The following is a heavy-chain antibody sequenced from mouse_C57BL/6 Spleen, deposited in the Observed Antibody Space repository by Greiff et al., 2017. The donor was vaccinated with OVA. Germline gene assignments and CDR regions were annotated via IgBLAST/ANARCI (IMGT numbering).Heavy chain of an antibody. D-gene: IGHD4-1*01. CDR2: IWGDGST. J-gene: IGHJ1*03. V-gene: IGHV2-3*01. Sequence: VKLVESGPGLVAPSQSLSITCTVPGFSLTSYGLSWVGQPPGKGLEWLGVIWGDGSTNYHSALRSRLSISKDNSKSQVFLKLNSLQTDDTATYYCAKRDWDGWYFDVWGTGTTVTVSS. CDR1: GFSLTSYG. CDR3: AKRDWDGWYFDV.